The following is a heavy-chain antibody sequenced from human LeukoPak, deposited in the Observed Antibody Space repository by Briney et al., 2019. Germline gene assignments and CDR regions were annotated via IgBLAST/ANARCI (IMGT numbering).Heavy chain of an antibody. CDR3: ARTSVNSLWDDAFDI. V-gene: IGHV4-59*01. D-gene: IGHD4-17*01. Sequence: PSEPLSLTCTVSGGSINSYYWNWIRQPPGQGLEWIGFIYSSGSTNYNPSLKSRVAISVDTSKNHFSLKLSSVTAADTAVYYCARTSVNSLWDDAFDIWGQGTMVTVSS. CDR1: GGSINSYY. CDR2: IYSSGST. J-gene: IGHJ3*02.